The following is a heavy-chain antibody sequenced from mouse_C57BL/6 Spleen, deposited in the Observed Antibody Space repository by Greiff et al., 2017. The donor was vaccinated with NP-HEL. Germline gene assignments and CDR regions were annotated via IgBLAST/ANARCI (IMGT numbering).Heavy chain of an antibody. CDR2: INPSNGGT. J-gene: IGHJ4*01. CDR3: ARSGSYDFAMDY. Sequence: QVQLKQPGPELVKPGASVKLSCKASGYTFTSYWMHWVKQRPGQGLEWIGNINPSNGGTNYNEKFKRKATLTVDNSSSTAYMQLSSLTSEDSAVYYCARSGSYDFAMDYWGQGTSVTVSS. V-gene: IGHV1-53*01. D-gene: IGHD2-4*01. CDR1: GYTFTSYW.